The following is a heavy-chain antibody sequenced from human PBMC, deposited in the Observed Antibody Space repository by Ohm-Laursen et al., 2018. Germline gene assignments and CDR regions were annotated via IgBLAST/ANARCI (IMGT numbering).Heavy chain of an antibody. CDR1: GFTFSSYG. Sequence: RSLRLSCAASGFTFSSYGMHWVRQAPGKGLEWVAVIWYDGSNKYYAESVKGRFSISRDNSKNTLYLQMNSLRVEDTAMYYCVRGGIRLAVAGPPYYDQWGQGTQVTVSS. J-gene: IGHJ4*02. CDR2: IWYDGSNK. V-gene: IGHV3-33*01. D-gene: IGHD6-19*01. CDR3: VRGGIRLAVAGPPYYDQ.